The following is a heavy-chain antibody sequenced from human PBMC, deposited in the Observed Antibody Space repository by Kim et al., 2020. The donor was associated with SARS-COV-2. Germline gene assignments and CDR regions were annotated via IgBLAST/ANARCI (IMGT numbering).Heavy chain of an antibody. V-gene: IGHV4-38-2*02. CDR2: VYHSGTT. J-gene: IGHJ4*02. Sequence: SETLSLTCSVSGYSIRSEYFWGWIRQPPGKGLEWIGSVYHSGTTYFNPFLKSRATMSVDTSKNQFSLKLSSVTSADTAVYFCATIVGATRVDYWGQGILV. CDR3: ATIVGATRVDY. D-gene: IGHD1-26*01. CDR1: GYSIRSEYF.